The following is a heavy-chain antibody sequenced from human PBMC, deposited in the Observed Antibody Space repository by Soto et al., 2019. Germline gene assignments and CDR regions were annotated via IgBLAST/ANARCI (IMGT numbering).Heavy chain of an antibody. Sequence: QVQLQQWGAGLLKPSETLSLTCSDYGGSFRGYYWTWIRQPPGTGLEWIGKINHSGSTNYNPSLKSLVTRAVDTSKNQFSLKLTSVTAADSAVYYWARYKSTGFFDYWGQGTLVTVSS. V-gene: IGHV4-34*01. J-gene: IGHJ4*02. D-gene: IGHD2-8*02. CDR1: GGSFRGYY. CDR2: INHSGST. CDR3: ARYKSTGFFDY.